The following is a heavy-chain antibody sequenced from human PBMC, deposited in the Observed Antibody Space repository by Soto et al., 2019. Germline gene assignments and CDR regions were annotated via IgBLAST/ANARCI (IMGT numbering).Heavy chain of an antibody. D-gene: IGHD5-12*01. Sequence: QVQLQESGPGLVKPSGTLSLTCAVSGGSISSSNWWSWVRQPPGKGLEWIGEIYHSGSTNYNPSLKXRXTXSLXKSKNQFSLKLSSVTAADTAVYYCARGGGERGYRSWGQGTLVTVSS. CDR2: IYHSGST. J-gene: IGHJ4*02. CDR1: GGSISSSNW. CDR3: ARGGGERGYRS. V-gene: IGHV4-4*02.